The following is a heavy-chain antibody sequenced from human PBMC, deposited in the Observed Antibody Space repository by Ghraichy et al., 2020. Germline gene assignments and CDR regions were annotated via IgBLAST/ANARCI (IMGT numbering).Heavy chain of an antibody. V-gene: IGHV1-46*01. CDR1: GYTFTSYY. D-gene: IGHD2-2*02. J-gene: IGHJ3*02. CDR2: INPSGGST. Sequence: ASVKVSCKASGYTFTSYYMHWVRQAPGQGLEWMGIINPSGGSTSYAQKFQGRVTMTRDTSTSTVYMELSSLRSEDTAVYYCARDGVVVLDAIRGDAFSSGGQGRMVTVYS. CDR3: ARDGVVVLDAIRGDAFSS.